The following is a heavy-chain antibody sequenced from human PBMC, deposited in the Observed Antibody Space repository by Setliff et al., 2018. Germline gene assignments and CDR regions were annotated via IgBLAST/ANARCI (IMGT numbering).Heavy chain of an antibody. J-gene: IGHJ4*02. CDR3: ARGRDFWSGYLVY. CDR1: GYTFTGYY. D-gene: IGHD3-3*01. V-gene: IGHV1-2*04. Sequence: ASVKVSCKASGYTFTGYYMHWVRQAPGQGLEWMGWINPNSGGTNYAQKFQGWVTMTRDTSISTAYMELSRLRSDDTAVYYRARGRDFWSGYLVYWGQGTLVTVSS. CDR2: INPNSGGT.